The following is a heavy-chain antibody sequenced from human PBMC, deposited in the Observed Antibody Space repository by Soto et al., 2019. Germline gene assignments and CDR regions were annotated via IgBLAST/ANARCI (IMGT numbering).Heavy chain of an antibody. J-gene: IGHJ5*02. Sequence: QVQLVQSGAEVKKPGASVKVSCKASGYTFTDYYMNWVRQAPGQGLEWMGWINPNNGVTNYAQKFQGRVTMTRDTSISTAYMDLSSLRSDDTAVYYCVRGALTVANWFDPWGQGTQVTVSS. D-gene: IGHD6-19*01. CDR2: INPNNGVT. CDR3: VRGALTVANWFDP. CDR1: GYTFTDYY. V-gene: IGHV1-2*02.